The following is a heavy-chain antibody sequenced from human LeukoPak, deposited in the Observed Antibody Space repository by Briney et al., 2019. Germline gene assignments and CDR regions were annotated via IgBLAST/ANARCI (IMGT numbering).Heavy chain of an antibody. V-gene: IGHV3-15*01. J-gene: IGHJ4*02. CDR2: VKSKADGGTI. D-gene: IGHD6-13*01. CDR3: ATDPRQQGY. CDR1: GFTFNDAW. Sequence: GGSLRLSCAASGFTFNDAWMSWVRQVPGKGLEWVGRVKSKADGGTIDYGAPVKGRFTISRDDSKNTVYLQMNSLKTEDIAVYYCATDPRQQGYWGQGTLVTVSS.